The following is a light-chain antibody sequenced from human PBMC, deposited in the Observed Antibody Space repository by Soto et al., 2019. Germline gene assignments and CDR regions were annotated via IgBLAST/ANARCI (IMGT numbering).Light chain of an antibody. CDR3: QQRSNWPPIT. CDR2: GAS. V-gene: IGKV3D-11*02. J-gene: IGKJ5*01. CDR1: QSVSTN. Sequence: VMTQSPAILSLSPGERATLACRASQSVSTNVAWYQQIPGQTPRLLIYGASTRATGIPVRFSGSGPESDFTLTISSLEPEDFAVYYCQQRSNWPPITFGQGTRLEIK.